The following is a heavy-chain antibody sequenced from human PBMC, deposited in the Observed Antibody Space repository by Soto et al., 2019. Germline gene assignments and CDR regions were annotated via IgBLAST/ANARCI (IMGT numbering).Heavy chain of an antibody. D-gene: IGHD6-13*01. CDR3: ARELAPCESSRWYY. CDR1: GYTFTSYA. Sequence: QVQLVQSGAEVKKPGASVKVSCKASGYTFTSYAMHWVRQAPGQRLEWMGWINAGNGNTKYSQKFQGRVTITRDTSASTAHMELSTLSSEDTAVYYCARELAPCESSRWYYWGQGTLVTVSS. V-gene: IGHV1-3*01. J-gene: IGHJ4*02. CDR2: INAGNGNT.